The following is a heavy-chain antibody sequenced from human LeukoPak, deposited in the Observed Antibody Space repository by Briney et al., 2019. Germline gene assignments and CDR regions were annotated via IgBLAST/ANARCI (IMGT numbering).Heavy chain of an antibody. CDR2: IIPIFGTA. Sequence: SVKVSCKASGGTFSSYAISWVRQAPGQGLEWMGGIIPIFGTANYAQKFQGRVTITADEPTSTAYMELSSLRSEDTAVYYCAREDIVVVPAASNWFDPWGQGTLVTVSS. D-gene: IGHD2-2*01. J-gene: IGHJ5*02. CDR1: GGTFSSYA. V-gene: IGHV1-69*13. CDR3: AREDIVVVPAASNWFDP.